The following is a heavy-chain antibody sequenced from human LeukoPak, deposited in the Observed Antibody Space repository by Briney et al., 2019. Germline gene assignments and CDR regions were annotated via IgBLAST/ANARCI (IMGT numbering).Heavy chain of an antibody. CDR1: GFTFSSYA. J-gene: IGHJ3*02. D-gene: IGHD4-11*01. CDR3: AKALTTVRSLYAFDI. CDR2: ISGSGGST. Sequence: GGSLRLSCAASGFTFSSYAMSWVRQAPGKGLEWVSAISGSGGSTYYADSVKGRFTISRDNAKNSLYLQMNSLRAEDTAVYYCAKALTTVRSLYAFDIWGQGTMVTVSS. V-gene: IGHV3-23*01.